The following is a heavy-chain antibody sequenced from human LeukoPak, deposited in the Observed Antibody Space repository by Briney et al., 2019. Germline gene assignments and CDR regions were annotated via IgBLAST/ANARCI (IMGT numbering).Heavy chain of an antibody. Sequence: GGSLRLSCAASGFTFSSYGMHWVRQAPGKGLEWVAFIRYDGSNKYYADSVKGRFTISRDNSKNTLYLQMNSLRAEDTAVYYCAKVTVASYYYGMDVWGQGTTVTVSS. CDR1: GFTFSSYG. V-gene: IGHV3-30*02. CDR3: AKVTVASYYYGMDV. CDR2: IRYDGSNK. J-gene: IGHJ6*02. D-gene: IGHD5-12*01.